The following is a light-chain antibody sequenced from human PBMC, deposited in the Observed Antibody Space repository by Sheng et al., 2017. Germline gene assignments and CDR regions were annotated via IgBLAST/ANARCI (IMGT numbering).Light chain of an antibody. CDR1: SSNIGMNY. V-gene: IGLV1-47*01. Sequence: QSILTQPPSASATPGQRVTIPCSGSSSNIGMNYVYWYHQLQGAAPRLLIYRTDQRPLPDRFSASSGVPARFSGSKSGTSASLAISEVRPEDEATYYCSTWDDSLSGWVFGGGTKLTVL. CDR3: STWDDSLSGWV. CDR2: RTD. J-gene: IGLJ3*02.